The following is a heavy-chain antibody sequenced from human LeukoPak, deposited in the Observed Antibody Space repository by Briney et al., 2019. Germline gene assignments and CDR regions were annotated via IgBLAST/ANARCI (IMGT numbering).Heavy chain of an antibody. CDR3: ARDRGYCSGGSCYWDYYYGMDV. V-gene: IGHV3-21*01. CDR2: ISSSSSYL. CDR1: GFTFSSYS. Sequence: PGGSLRLSCAASGFTFSSYSMNWVRQAPGKGLEWVSSISSSSSYLYYADSVKGRFTISRDNARNSLYLQMNSLRAEDTAVYYCARDRGYCSGGSCYWDYYYGMDVWGQGTTVTVSS. J-gene: IGHJ6*02. D-gene: IGHD2-15*01.